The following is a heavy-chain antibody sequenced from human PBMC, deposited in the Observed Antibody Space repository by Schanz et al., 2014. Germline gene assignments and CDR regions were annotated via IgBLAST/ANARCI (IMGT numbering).Heavy chain of an antibody. D-gene: IGHD6-6*01. Sequence: QVQLVESGGGVVQPGGSLRLSCAASGFTFTNLGMHWVRRAPGKGLEWVAFIRYDGSNQYYADSVKGRFTISRDNAKNTLYLQMNSLRVEDTAEYYCAKNWKGHHITGRPGWSDGMDVWGQGTTVTVSS. J-gene: IGHJ6*02. CDR3: AKNWKGHHITGRPGWSDGMDV. V-gene: IGHV3-30*02. CDR2: IRYDGSNQ. CDR1: GFTFTNLG.